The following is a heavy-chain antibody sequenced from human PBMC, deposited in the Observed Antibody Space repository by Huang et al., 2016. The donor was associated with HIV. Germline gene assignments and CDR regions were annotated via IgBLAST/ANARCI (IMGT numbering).Heavy chain of an antibody. CDR2: IYYSGST. J-gene: IGHJ3*02. D-gene: IGHD3-22*01. V-gene: IGHV4-39*01. CDR1: GGSITSSSYY. Sequence: QLQLQGSGPGLVKPSETLSLTCTVSGGSITSSSYYWGWIRQPPGKGLEWVGSIYYSGSTAHNPSLKSRVTVSVDTSKNQFSLKLSSVTAADTAVYYCARHFSYYDSSGYTPWDAFDIWGQGTMVTVSS. CDR3: ARHFSYYDSSGYTPWDAFDI.